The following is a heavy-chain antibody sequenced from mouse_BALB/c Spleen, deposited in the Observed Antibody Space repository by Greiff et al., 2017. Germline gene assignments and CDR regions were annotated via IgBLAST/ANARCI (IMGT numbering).Heavy chain of an antibody. D-gene: IGHD2-2*01. J-gene: IGHJ4*01. V-gene: IGHV2-6-2*01. CDR3: ARHIYYGYEDAMDY. Sequence: VKLVESGPDLVAPSQSLSITCTVSGFSLTSYGVHWVRQPPGKGLEWLVVIWSDGSTTYNSALKSRLSISKDNSKSQVFLKMNSLQTDDTAMYYCARHIYYGYEDAMDYWGQGTSVTVSS. CDR1: GFSLTSYG. CDR2: IWSDGST.